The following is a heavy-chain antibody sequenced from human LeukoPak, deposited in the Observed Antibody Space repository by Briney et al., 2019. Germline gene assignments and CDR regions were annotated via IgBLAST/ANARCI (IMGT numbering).Heavy chain of an antibody. D-gene: IGHD3-10*01. CDR2: IYYSGST. J-gene: IGHJ4*02. CDR1: GGSISSYY. CDR3: ARLGRGDYFDY. V-gene: IGHV4-59*01. Sequence: SETLSLTCTVSGGSISSYYWSWIRQPPGKGLEWIGYIYYSGSTNYNPSLKSRVTISVDTSKNQFSLKLSSVTAADTAVYFCARLGRGDYFDYGGQGPLGTVS.